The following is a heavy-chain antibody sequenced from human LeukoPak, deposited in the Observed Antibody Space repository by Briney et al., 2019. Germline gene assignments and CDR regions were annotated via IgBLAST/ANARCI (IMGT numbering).Heavy chain of an antibody. Sequence: ASVKVSCKASGYTFTSYGISWVRQAPGQGLEWMGWISAYNGNTNYAQKLQGRVTMTTDTSTSTAYMELRSLRSDDTAVYYCARDGPTPDYYYYMDVWGKGTTVTVSS. D-gene: IGHD4-11*01. J-gene: IGHJ6*03. CDR2: ISAYNGNT. V-gene: IGHV1-18*01. CDR3: ARDGPTPDYYYYMDV. CDR1: GYTFTSYG.